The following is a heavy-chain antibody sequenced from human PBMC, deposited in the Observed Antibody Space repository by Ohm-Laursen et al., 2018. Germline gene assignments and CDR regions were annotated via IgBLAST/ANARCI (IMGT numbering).Heavy chain of an antibody. V-gene: IGHV3-21*01. CDR2: ISSSSSYI. D-gene: IGHD3-10*01. J-gene: IGHJ4*02. Sequence: SLRLSCAASGFTFRSYDMHWVRQATGETLEWVSSISSSSSYIYYADSVKGRFTIPRDNAKNSLYLQINSLRAEDTAVYYCARGLSGNVYWGQGTLVTVSS. CDR3: ARGLSGNVY. CDR1: GFTFRSYD.